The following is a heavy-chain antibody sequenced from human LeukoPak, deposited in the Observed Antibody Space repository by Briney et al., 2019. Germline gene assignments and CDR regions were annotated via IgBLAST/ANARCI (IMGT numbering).Heavy chain of an antibody. D-gene: IGHD1-1*01. Sequence: PSETLSLTCAVYGGSFSGYYWSWIRQPPGKGLEWIGEINHSGSTNYNPSLKSRVTISVDTSQNQFSLKLSSVTAADTAVYYCARGKSRYDWFDPWGQGTLVTVSS. CDR1: GGSFSGYY. CDR2: INHSGST. J-gene: IGHJ5*02. V-gene: IGHV4-34*01. CDR3: ARGKSRYDWFDP.